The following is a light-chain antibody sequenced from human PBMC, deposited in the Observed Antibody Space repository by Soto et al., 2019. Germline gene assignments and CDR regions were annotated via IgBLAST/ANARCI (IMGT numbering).Light chain of an antibody. CDR3: SSYSSSNTLWV. CDR2: EVN. J-gene: IGLJ3*02. Sequence: QSVLTQPASVSGSPGQSITISCTGTSSDVGGYNYVSWYQHHPGKAPKLIIFEVNNRPSGVSNRFSGSKSGNTASLTISGLQAEDEADYYCSSYSSSNTLWVFGGGTKLTVL. V-gene: IGLV2-14*01. CDR1: SSDVGGYNY.